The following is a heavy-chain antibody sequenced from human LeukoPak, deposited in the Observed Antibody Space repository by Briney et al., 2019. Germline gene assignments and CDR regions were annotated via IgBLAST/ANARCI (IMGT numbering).Heavy chain of an antibody. Sequence: GGSLRLSCAASGFTFSSYSMNWVRQAPGKGLEWVSGISWNSGSIGYADSVKGRFTISRDNAKNSLYLQMNSLRAEDTALSYCAKDLSAVYDFWSGYYDYWGQGTLVTVSS. D-gene: IGHD3-3*01. CDR2: ISWNSGSI. J-gene: IGHJ4*02. CDR1: GFTFSSYS. CDR3: AKDLSAVYDFWSGYYDY. V-gene: IGHV3-9*01.